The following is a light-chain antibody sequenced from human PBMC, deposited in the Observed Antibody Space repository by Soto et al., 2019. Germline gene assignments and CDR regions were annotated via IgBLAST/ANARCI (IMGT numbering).Light chain of an antibody. V-gene: IGLV1-47*01. CDR3: AVWDDSLTGWV. J-gene: IGLJ3*02. CDR1: SSNIGSHY. Sequence: QSVLTQPPSASGTPGQSLTISCSGSSSNIGSHYVYWYQSLPGTAPKLLIYNNSQRPSGVPARFSGSKSGTSASLAISGLRSEDEADYYCAVWDDSLTGWVFGGGTKSPS. CDR2: NNS.